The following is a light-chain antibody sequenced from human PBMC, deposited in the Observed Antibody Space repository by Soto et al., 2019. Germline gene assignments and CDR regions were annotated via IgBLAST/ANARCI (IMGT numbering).Light chain of an antibody. J-gene: IGKJ1*01. V-gene: IGKV3-20*01. CDR1: QSVSSSY. Sequence: IVLTQSPGSLSLSPGEIATLSFRASQSVSSSYLAWYQHKPGQAPRLVIYDASSRATGIPDRFSGSGSGTDFTLTISRLETEDFAVYYCQQYGSSRTFGQGTKVDI. CDR3: QQYGSSRT. CDR2: DAS.